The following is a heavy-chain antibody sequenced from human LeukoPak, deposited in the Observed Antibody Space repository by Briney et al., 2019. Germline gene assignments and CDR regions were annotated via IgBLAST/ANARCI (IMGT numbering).Heavy chain of an antibody. Sequence: GGSLRLSGAASGFTFSSYSMNWVRQAPGEGLEWVSYISSSSSTIYYADSVKGRFTISRDNAKNSLYLQMNSLRAEDTAVYYCARDFFYYYDSSGPPDYWGQGTLVTVSS. CDR2: ISSSSSTI. CDR1: GFTFSSYS. D-gene: IGHD3-22*01. CDR3: ARDFFYYYDSSGPPDY. J-gene: IGHJ4*02. V-gene: IGHV3-48*01.